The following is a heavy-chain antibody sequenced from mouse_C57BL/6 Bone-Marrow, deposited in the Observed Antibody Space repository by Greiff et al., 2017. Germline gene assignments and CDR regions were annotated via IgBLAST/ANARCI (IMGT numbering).Heavy chain of an antibody. CDR3: ASSSGTWFAY. CDR1: GYTFTSYW. Sequence: QVQLQQPGAELVRPGTSVKLSCKASGYTFTSYWMHWVKQRPGQGLEWIGVIDPSDSYTNYNQKFKGKATFTVDTASSTAYMQLSSLTSEDSAVYYCASSSGTWFAYWGQGTLVTVSA. J-gene: IGHJ3*01. D-gene: IGHD4-1*01. CDR2: IDPSDSYT. V-gene: IGHV1-59*01.